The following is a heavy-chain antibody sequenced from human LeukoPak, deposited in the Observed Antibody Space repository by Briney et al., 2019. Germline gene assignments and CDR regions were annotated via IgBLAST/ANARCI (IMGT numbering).Heavy chain of an antibody. J-gene: IGHJ4*02. Sequence: ASVKVSCKASGYTFTSYGISWVRQAPGQGLEWMGWISAYNGNTNYAQKLLGRVTMTTDTSTSTAYMELRSLRSDDTAVYYCARDRREGYYYDSSGYPKNWGQGTLVTVSS. CDR1: GYTFTSYG. CDR3: ARDRREGYYYDSSGYPKN. V-gene: IGHV1-18*01. CDR2: ISAYNGNT. D-gene: IGHD3-22*01.